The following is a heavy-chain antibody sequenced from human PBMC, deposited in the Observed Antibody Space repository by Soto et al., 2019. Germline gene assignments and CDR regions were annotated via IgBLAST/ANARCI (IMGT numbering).Heavy chain of an antibody. D-gene: IGHD5-18*01. CDR2: INAGNGNT. J-gene: IGHJ4*02. CDR3: ARDPGYSYGYN. Sequence: QVQLVQSGAEVKKPGASVKVSCKAPGYTFNSYAMNWVRQAPGQRLEWMGWINAGNGNTKYSQKFQGRVTITRDTSASTAYMELTSLRSEDTAVYYCARDPGYSYGYNWGQGTLVTVSS. V-gene: IGHV1-3*01. CDR1: GYTFNSYA.